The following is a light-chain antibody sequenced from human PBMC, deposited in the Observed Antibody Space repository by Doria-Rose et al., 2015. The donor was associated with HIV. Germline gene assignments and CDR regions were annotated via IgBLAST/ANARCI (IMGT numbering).Light chain of an antibody. V-gene: IGKV3-20*01. CDR3: QQYGTSRGT. J-gene: IGKJ5*01. CDR2: DAS. CDR1: QSVKSSY. Sequence: TQSPGTLSLSPGERATLSCRARQSVKSSYLAWYQQKPGQAPRLLIYDASTRATGIPDRFSGSGSETDFTLTISRLEPEDVAVYYCQQYGTSRGTFGQGTRLEIK.